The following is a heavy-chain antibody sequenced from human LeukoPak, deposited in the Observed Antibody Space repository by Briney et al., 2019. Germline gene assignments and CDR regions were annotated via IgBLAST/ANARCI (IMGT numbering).Heavy chain of an antibody. J-gene: IGHJ4*02. CDR1: GYSISSGYY. CDR3: ARARREMVDY. CDR2: IYHSGST. Sequence: KPSETLSLTCTVSGYSISSGYYWGWIRPPPGKGLEGIGTIYHSGSTYYNPSRKRRVTISVDTSKNQFSLKLSSVTAADTAVYYCARARREMVDYWGQGTLVTVSS. V-gene: IGHV4-38-2*02. D-gene: IGHD5-24*01.